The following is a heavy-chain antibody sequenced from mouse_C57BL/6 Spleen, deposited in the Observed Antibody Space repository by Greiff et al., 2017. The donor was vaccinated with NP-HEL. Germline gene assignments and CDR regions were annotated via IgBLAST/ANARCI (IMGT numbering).Heavy chain of an antibody. CDR3: ARRSSYWYFDV. V-gene: IGHV1-20*01. D-gene: IGHD1-1*01. J-gene: IGHJ1*03. CDR1: GYSFTGYF. Sequence: EVQLQQSGPELVKPGDSVKISCKASGYSFTGYFMNWVMQSHGKSLEWIGRINPYNGDTFYNQKFKGKATLTVDKSSSTAHMELRSLTSEDSAVYYCARRSSYWYFDVWGTGTTVTVSS. CDR2: INPYNGDT.